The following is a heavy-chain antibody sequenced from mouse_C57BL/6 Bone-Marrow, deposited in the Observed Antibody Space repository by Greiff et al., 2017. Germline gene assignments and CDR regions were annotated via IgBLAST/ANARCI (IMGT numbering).Heavy chain of an antibody. V-gene: IGHV1-61*01. D-gene: IGHD1-1*01. Sequence: VQLQQPGAELVRPGSSVKLSCKASGYTFTSYWMDWVKQRPGQGLEWIGNIYPSDSETHYNQKFKDKATLTVDKSSSTAYMQLSSLTSEDSAVYYCAREDYGSSYGYFDFWGQGTTLTVSS. CDR2: IYPSDSET. J-gene: IGHJ2*01. CDR3: AREDYGSSYGYFDF. CDR1: GYTFTSYW.